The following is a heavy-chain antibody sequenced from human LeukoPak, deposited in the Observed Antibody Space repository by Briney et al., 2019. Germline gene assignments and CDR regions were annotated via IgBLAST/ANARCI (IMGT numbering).Heavy chain of an antibody. V-gene: IGHV4-59*08. CDR3: ARMGGYSGYATH. CDR1: GGSLSSYY. J-gene: IGHJ4*02. CDR2: IYSTGSA. D-gene: IGHD5-12*01. Sequence: SETLSLTSTVSGGSLSSYYWSWIRQPPGKGLEWIGYIYSTGSANYNPSLKSRVTLSVDTAKNQFSLKLNSVTAADTAVYYCARMGGYSGYATHWGQGTLVTVSS.